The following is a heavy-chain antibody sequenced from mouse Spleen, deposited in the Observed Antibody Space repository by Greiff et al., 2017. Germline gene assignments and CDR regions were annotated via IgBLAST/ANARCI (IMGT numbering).Heavy chain of an antibody. J-gene: IGHJ3*01. CDR1: GYTFTSYW. CDR3: ARELGPFAY. V-gene: IGHV1-69*01. D-gene: IGHD4-1*01. CDR2: IDPSDSYT. Sequence: QVQLQPSGAELVMPGASVKLSCKASGYTFTSYWMHWVKQRPGQGLEWIGEIDPSDSYTNYNQKFTGKATLTVDKSSSTAYMQLSSLTSEDSAVYYCARELGPFAYWGQGTLVTVSA.